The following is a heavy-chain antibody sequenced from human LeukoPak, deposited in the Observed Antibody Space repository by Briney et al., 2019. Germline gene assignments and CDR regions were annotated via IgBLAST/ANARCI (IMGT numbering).Heavy chain of an antibody. CDR3: TMTYCTSASCPTN. J-gene: IGHJ4*02. CDR2: INRKVDGGTI. D-gene: IGHD2-2*01. V-gene: IGHV3-15*07. Sequence: GGSLRLSCAASGVTLSDAWMNWVRQAPGKGLEWVGRINRKVDGGTIDYAAPVRGRFIISSDDSKSTLHLQMSSLKTEDTGVYYCTMTYCTSASCPTNWGQGALVTVPS. CDR1: GVTLSDAW.